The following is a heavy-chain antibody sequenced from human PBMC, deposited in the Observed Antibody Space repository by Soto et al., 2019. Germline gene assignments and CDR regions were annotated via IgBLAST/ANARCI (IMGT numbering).Heavy chain of an antibody. CDR2: INPNSGGT. Sequence: ASVKVSCKASGYTFTGYYMHWVRQAPGQGLEWMGWINPNSGGTNYAQKFRSRVTMTRDTSISTAYMELSRLRSDDTAVYYCAREVGATENAFDIWGQGTMVTVSS. J-gene: IGHJ3*02. CDR1: GYTFTGYY. CDR3: AREVGATENAFDI. D-gene: IGHD1-26*01. V-gene: IGHV1-2*02.